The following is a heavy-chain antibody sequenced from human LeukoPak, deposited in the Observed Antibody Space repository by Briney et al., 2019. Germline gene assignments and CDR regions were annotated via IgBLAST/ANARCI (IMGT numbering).Heavy chain of an antibody. CDR1: GFTFSSYC. Sequence: GGSLRLSCAASGFTFSSYCMHLVRQAPGKGLVWVSRINSDGSSTSYADSVKGRFTISRDNAKNTLYLQMNSLRAEDTAVYYCAIDGELSRLDYWGQGTLVTVSS. D-gene: IGHD1-26*01. CDR2: INSDGSST. V-gene: IGHV3-74*01. J-gene: IGHJ4*02. CDR3: AIDGELSRLDY.